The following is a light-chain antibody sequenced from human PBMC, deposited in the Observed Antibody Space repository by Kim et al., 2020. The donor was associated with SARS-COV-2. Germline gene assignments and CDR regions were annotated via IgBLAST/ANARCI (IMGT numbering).Light chain of an antibody. CDR3: AAWDDNLNGVG. CDR2: GYN. Sequence: GQRDTISCSGSFSNVGRNTVNWWQQFPGTAPKLLIFGYNQRPSGVPARFSGSKSGTSASLAISGLQSEDEADYYCAAWDDNLNGVGFGGGTQLTVL. V-gene: IGLV1-44*01. J-gene: IGLJ2*01. CDR1: FSNVGRNT.